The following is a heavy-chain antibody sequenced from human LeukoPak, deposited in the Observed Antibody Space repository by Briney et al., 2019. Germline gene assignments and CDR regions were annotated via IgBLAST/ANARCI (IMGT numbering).Heavy chain of an antibody. D-gene: IGHD5-18*01. J-gene: IGHJ6*02. V-gene: IGHV3-13*01. Sequence: GGSLRLSCAAFGFTFSTYWMHWVRQAPGKGLEWVSAIGTAGDTYYPGSVKGRFTISRENAKNSLYLQMNSLRAGDTAVYYCARADSYGGSVHSRGMDVWGQGTTVTVSS. CDR2: IGTAGDT. CDR1: GFTFSTYW. CDR3: ARADSYGGSVHSRGMDV.